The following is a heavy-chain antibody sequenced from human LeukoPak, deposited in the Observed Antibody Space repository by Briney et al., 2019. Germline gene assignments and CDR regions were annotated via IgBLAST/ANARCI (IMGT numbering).Heavy chain of an antibody. CDR2: IYYSGST. CDR1: GGSISSYY. V-gene: IGHV4-59*01. Sequence: SETLSLTCTVSGGSISSYYWSWIRQPPGKGLEWVGYIYYSGSTNYNPSLKSRVTISVDTSKTQFSLKLSSVTAADTAVYYCARVGEFLWFGELYFDYWGQGTLVTVSS. CDR3: ARVGEFLWFGELYFDY. D-gene: IGHD3-10*01. J-gene: IGHJ4*02.